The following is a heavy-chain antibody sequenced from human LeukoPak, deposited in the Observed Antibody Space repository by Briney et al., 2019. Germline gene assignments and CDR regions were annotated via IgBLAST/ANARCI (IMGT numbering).Heavy chain of an antibody. CDR2: IKQDGSEK. Sequence: GGSLRLSCAASGFTFSSYWMSWVRQAPGKGLEWVANIKQDGSEKYYVDSVKGRFTISRDNAKNSLYLQMNSLRAEDTAVYYCTRDFWGGNYYYYGMDVWGQGTTVTVSS. V-gene: IGHV3-7*01. J-gene: IGHJ6*02. D-gene: IGHD3-3*01. CDR3: TRDFWGGNYYYYGMDV. CDR1: GFTFSSYW.